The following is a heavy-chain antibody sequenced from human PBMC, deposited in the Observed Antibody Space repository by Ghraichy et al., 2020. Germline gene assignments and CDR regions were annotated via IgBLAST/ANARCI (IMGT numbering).Heavy chain of an antibody. CDR2: ISGSSKSI. CDR1: GFIFSNYD. V-gene: IGHV3-21*01. CDR3: ARDRGALARLGGMDV. Sequence: GGSLRLSCAASGFIFSNYDMNWVRQAPGKGLEWVAYISGSSKSINYADSVKGRFTISRDNAKNALYLQMNNMRGEDTAVYYCARDRGALARLGGMDVWGQGTTVSVSS. D-gene: IGHD3-16*01. J-gene: IGHJ6*02.